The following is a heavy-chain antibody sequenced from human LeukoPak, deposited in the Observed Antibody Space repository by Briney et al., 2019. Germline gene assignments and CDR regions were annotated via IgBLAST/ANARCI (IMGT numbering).Heavy chain of an antibody. CDR3: ARGRLAGPPFDY. V-gene: IGHV1-69*05. CDR2: IIPIFGTA. Sequence: SVKVSCKASGGTFSSYAISWVRQAPGQGLEWMGGIIPIFGTANYAQKFQGRVTITTDESTSTAYMELSSLRSEDTAVYYCARGRLAGPPFDYWGQGTLVTVSS. D-gene: IGHD6-19*01. CDR1: GGTFSSYA. J-gene: IGHJ4*02.